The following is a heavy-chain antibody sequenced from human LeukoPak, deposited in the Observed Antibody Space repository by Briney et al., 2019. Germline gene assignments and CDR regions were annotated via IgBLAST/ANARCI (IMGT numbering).Heavy chain of an antibody. CDR2: ISYDGSNK. Sequence: GRSLRLSCAASGFTFSSYGMHWVRQAPGKGLEWVAVISYDGSNKYYADSVKGRFTISRDNSKNTLYLQMNSLRAEDTAVYYCARGRRTRLLEQWLPRRNDAFDIWGQGTMATVSS. CDR1: GFTFSSYG. J-gene: IGHJ3*02. V-gene: IGHV3-30*03. CDR3: ARGRRTRLLEQWLPRRNDAFDI. D-gene: IGHD6-19*01.